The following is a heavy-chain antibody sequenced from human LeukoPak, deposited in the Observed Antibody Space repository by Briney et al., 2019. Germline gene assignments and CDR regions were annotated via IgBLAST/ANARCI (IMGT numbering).Heavy chain of an antibody. CDR3: ARVQDTLSPYYHGMDV. J-gene: IGHJ6*02. V-gene: IGHV3-53*01. CDR2: LYSDENT. Sequence: GGSLRLSCAASGLSVTTNYINWVRQAPGKGLEWVSVLYSDENTYYADSVKGRFTISRDNSKNTLYLQLNSLRADDTAVYYCARVQDTLSPYYHGMDVWGQGTTVTVSS. CDR1: GLSVTTNY. D-gene: IGHD5-18*01.